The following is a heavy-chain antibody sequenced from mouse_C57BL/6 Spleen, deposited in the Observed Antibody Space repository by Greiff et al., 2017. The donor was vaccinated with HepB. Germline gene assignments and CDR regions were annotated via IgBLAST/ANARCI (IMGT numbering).Heavy chain of an antibody. D-gene: IGHD1-1*01. CDR1: GFTFSSYT. J-gene: IGHJ2*01. CDR2: ISGGGGNT. Sequence: EVKLMESGGGLVKPGGSLKLSCAASGFTFSSYTMSWVRQTPEKRLEWVATISGGGGNTYYPDSVKGRFTISRDNATNTLYLQMSSLRSEDTALYYCARHEGAYSTGGYYFDYWGQGTTLTVSS. V-gene: IGHV5-9*01. CDR3: ARHEGAYSTGGYYFDY.